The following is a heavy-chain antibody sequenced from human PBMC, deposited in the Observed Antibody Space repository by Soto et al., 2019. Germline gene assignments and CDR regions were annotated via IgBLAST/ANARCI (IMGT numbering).Heavy chain of an antibody. CDR2: IYYSGST. D-gene: IGHD3-22*01. CDR1: GGSISSYY. J-gene: IGHJ6*02. CDR3: AREPLLHGAYYYGMDV. Sequence: SETLSLTCTVSGGSISSYYWSWIRQPPGKGLEWIGYIYYSGSTNYNPSLKSRVTISVDTSKNQFSLKLSSVTAADTAVYYCAREPLLHGAYYYGMDVWGQGTTVTVS. V-gene: IGHV4-59*01.